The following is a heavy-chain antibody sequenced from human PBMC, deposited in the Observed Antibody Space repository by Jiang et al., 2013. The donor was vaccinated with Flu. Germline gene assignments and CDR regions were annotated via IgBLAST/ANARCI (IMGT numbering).Heavy chain of an antibody. Sequence: LLKPSETLSLTCTVSGGSISSSSYYWGWIRQPPGKGLEWIGSIYYSGSTYYNPSLKSRVTISVDTSKNQFSLKLSSVTAADTAVYYCARGSPYSSSWPFDYWGQGTLVTVSS. D-gene: IGHD6-13*01. CDR1: GGSISSSSYY. CDR3: ARGSPYSSSWPFDY. J-gene: IGHJ4*02. V-gene: IGHV4-39*07. CDR2: IYYSGST.